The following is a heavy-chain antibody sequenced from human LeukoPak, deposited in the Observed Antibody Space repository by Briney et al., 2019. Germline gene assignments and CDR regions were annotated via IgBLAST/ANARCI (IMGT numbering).Heavy chain of an antibody. CDR3: ARKVAAVNWFDP. V-gene: IGHV4-34*01. CDR1: GGSFSGYY. J-gene: IGHJ5*02. D-gene: IGHD6-19*01. CDR2: INHSGST. Sequence: PSETLSLTCAVYGGSFSGYYWSWIRQPPGKGLEWIGEINHSGSTNYNPSLKSRVTISVDTSKNQFSLKLSSVTAADTAAYYCARKVAAVNWFDPWGQGTLVTVSS.